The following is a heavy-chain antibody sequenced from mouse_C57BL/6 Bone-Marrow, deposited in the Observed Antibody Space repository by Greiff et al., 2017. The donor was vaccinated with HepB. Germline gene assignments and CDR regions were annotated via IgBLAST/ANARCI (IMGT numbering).Heavy chain of an antibody. Sequence: EVKLQESGGGLVQPGGSLKLSCAASGFTFSDYYMYWVRQTPEKRLEWVAYISNGGGSTYYPDTVKGRFTISRDNAKNTLYLQMSRLKSEDTAMYYCARHYDGYAMDYWGQGTSVTVSS. D-gene: IGHD2-3*01. J-gene: IGHJ4*01. CDR2: ISNGGGST. CDR1: GFTFSDYY. CDR3: ARHYDGYAMDY. V-gene: IGHV5-12*01.